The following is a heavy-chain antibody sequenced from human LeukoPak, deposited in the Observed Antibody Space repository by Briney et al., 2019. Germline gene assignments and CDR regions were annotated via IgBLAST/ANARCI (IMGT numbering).Heavy chain of an antibody. CDR3: ARDRSKVTAYDDALDI. CDR2: ISDIGTTQ. Sequence: GGSLRLSCAASGFTFRSSELTWVRQAPGKGLEWVSYISDIGTTQHYADSVKGRFTISRDNAKNSLYLQMNSLTAEDTAVYYCARDRSKVTAYDDALDIWGQGTMVIVSS. D-gene: IGHD2-21*02. J-gene: IGHJ3*02. CDR1: GFTFRSSE. V-gene: IGHV3-48*03.